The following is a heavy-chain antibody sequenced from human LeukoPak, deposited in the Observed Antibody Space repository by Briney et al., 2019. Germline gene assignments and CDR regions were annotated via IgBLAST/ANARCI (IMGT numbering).Heavy chain of an antibody. CDR2: IHYDSTTE. Sequence: GGSLRLSCAASGFAFSSYGMHWVRQAPGKGLEWVAYIHYDSTTEDYADSVKGRFTISRDNSKNTLFLQMNNLRVEDMAVFYCAKDWNGAIDYWGQGTLAPVPS. CDR3: AKDWNGAIDY. V-gene: IGHV3-30*02. D-gene: IGHD1-1*01. J-gene: IGHJ4*02. CDR1: GFAFSSYG.